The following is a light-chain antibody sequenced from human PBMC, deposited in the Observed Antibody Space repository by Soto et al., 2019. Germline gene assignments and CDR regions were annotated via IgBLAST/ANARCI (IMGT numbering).Light chain of an antibody. J-gene: IGKJ4*01. V-gene: IGKV2-28*01. CDR3: MQALQTPLA. CDR2: LGS. CDR1: QSLLHRNGYNY. Sequence: DIVLTQSPLSLPVTPGEPASISCRSSQSLLHRNGYNYLDWYLQKPGQSPPLLIYLGSNRASGVPDRFSGSGSGTDFQRNISRVEAEDVWIYYCMQALQTPLAFGGVNKVELK.